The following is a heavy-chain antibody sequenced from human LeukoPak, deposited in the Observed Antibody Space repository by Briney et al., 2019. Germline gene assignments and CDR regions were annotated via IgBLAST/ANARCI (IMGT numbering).Heavy chain of an antibody. CDR1: GFAFSSYA. J-gene: IGHJ4*02. Sequence: GGSLGLSCAASGFAFSSYAMSWVRQAPGKGLEWVSAISGSGASTYYADSVKGRFTISRDSSKNTLYLQMSSLRAEDTAVYYCAKSQGPPKGGTDCWGQGTLVTVSS. CDR3: AKSQGPPKGGTDC. V-gene: IGHV3-23*01. CDR2: ISGSGAST. D-gene: IGHD3-16*01.